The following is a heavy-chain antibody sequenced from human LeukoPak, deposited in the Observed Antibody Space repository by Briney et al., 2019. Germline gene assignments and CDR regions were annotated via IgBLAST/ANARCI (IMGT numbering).Heavy chain of an antibody. CDR3: AKDSSVPAARSYGSPNY. CDR1: GFTFSSYG. J-gene: IGHJ4*02. V-gene: IGHV3-30*02. Sequence: QTGGSLRLSCAASGFTFSSYGMHWVRQAPGKGLEWVAFIRYDGSNKYYADSVKGRFTISRDNSKNTLYLQMNGLRAEDTAVYYCAKDSSVPAARSYGSPNYWGQGTLVTVSS. D-gene: IGHD2-2*01. CDR2: IRYDGSNK.